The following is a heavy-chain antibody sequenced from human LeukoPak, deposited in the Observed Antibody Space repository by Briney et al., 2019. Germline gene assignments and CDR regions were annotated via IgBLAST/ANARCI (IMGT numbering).Heavy chain of an antibody. J-gene: IGHJ4*02. CDR1: GGSFSGYY. CDR2: INHSEGT. CDR3: AREKGLVAQYYFDY. Sequence: SETLSLTCAVYGGSFSGYYWSWIRQPPGKGLEWIGEINHSEGTNYNPSLKSRVTISVDTSKNQFSLKLSSVAAADTAVYYCAREKGLVAQYYFDYWGQGTLVTVSS. V-gene: IGHV4-34*01. D-gene: IGHD2-15*01.